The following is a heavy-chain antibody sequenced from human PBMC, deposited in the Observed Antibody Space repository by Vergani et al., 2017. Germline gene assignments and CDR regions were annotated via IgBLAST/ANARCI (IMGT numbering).Heavy chain of an antibody. J-gene: IGHJ4*03. CDR3: ARRSSSSWYYFDY. D-gene: IGHD6-13*01. CDR1: GFTFSSYA. Sequence: EVQLVESGGGLVQPGGSLRLSCAASGFTFSSYAMHWVRQAPGKGLEYVSAISSNGGSTYYANSVKGRFTISRDNSKNTLYLQMGSLRAEDMAVYYCARRSSSSWYYFDYWGQGTTVTVSS. CDR2: ISSNGGST. V-gene: IGHV3-64*01.